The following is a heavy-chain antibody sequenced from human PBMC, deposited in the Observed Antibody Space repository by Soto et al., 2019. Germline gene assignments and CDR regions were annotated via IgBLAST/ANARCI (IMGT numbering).Heavy chain of an antibody. J-gene: IGHJ6*02. Sequence: QVQLQESGPGLVKPSETLSLTCTVSGGSISSYYWSWIRQPPGKGLEWIEYIYYSGSTNYNPSLKSRVTISVDTSKNQFSLKLSSVTAADTAVYYCARGGYYYGMDVWGQGTTVTVSS. CDR2: IYYSGST. V-gene: IGHV4-59*01. CDR3: ARGGYYYGMDV. CDR1: GGSISSYY.